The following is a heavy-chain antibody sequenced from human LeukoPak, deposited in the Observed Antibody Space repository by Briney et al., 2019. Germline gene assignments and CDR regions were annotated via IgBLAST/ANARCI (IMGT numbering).Heavy chain of an antibody. CDR2: IYCSGST. CDR3: ARGYSYTNFDC. J-gene: IGHJ4*02. D-gene: IGHD5-18*01. CDR1: GGSISSYY. V-gene: IGHV4-59*01. Sequence: PSETLSLTCTVSGGSISSYYWSWIRQPPGKGLEWIGYIYCSGSTNYNPSLKSRVTISVDTSKNQFSLKLSSVTAADTAVYYCARGYSYTNFDCWGQGTLVTSSS.